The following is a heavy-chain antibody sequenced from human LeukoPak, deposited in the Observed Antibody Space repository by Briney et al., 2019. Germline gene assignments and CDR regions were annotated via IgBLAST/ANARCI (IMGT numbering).Heavy chain of an antibody. J-gene: IGHJ4*02. CDR1: GGSISSYY. D-gene: IGHD3-3*01. CDR2: IYYSGST. CDR3: ARDGEIFGVASDY. V-gene: IGHV4-59*12. Sequence: SETLSLTCTVSGGSISSYYWSWIRQPPGKGLEWIGYIYYSGSTNYNPSLKSRVTISVDRSKNQFSLKLSSVTAADTAVYYCARDGEIFGVASDYWGQGTLVTVSS.